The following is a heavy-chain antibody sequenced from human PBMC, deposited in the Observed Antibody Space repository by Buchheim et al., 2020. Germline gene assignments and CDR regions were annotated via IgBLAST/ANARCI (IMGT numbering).Heavy chain of an antibody. D-gene: IGHD2-15*01. J-gene: IGHJ6*02. V-gene: IGHV3-30*04. Sequence: QVQLVESGGGVVQPGRSLRLSCAASGFTFSSYAMHWVRQAPGKGLEWVAVISYDGSNKYYADSVKGRFTISRDNSKNQLYLQMNSLRAEDTAVYYCARDSKDIVVVVAATSNYYYGMDVWGQGTT. CDR1: GFTFSSYA. CDR2: ISYDGSNK. CDR3: ARDSKDIVVVVAATSNYYYGMDV.